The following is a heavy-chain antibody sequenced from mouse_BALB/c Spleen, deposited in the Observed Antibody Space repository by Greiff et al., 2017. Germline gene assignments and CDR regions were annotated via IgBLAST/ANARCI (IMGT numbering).Heavy chain of an antibody. V-gene: IGHV5-6-4*01. J-gene: IGHJ4*01. CDR3: TRGNYGPAMDY. CDR2: ISSGGSYT. CDR1: GFTFSSYT. D-gene: IGHD2-1*01. Sequence: EVMLVESGGGLVKPGGSLKLSCAASGFTFSSYTMSWVRQTPEKRLEWVATISSGGSYTYYPDSVKGRFTISRDNAKNTLYLQMSSLKSEDTAMYYCTRGNYGPAMDYWGQGTSVTVSS.